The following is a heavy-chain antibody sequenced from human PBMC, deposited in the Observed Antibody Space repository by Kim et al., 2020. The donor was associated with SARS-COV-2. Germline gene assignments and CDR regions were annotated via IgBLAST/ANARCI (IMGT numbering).Heavy chain of an antibody. CDR2: INSDGSST. D-gene: IGHD5-12*01. CDR1: GFTFSSYW. CDR3: ARDRGIVATMVYYYYYYGMDV. J-gene: IGHJ6*02. Sequence: GGSLRLSCAASGFTFSSYWMHWVRQAPGKGLVWVSRINSDGSSTSYADSVKGRFTISRDNAKNTLYLQMNSLRAEDTAVYYRARDRGIVATMVYYYYYYGMDVWGQGTTVTVSS. V-gene: IGHV3-74*01.